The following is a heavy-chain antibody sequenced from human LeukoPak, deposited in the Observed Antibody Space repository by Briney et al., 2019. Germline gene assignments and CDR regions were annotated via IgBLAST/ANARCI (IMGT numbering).Heavy chain of an antibody. D-gene: IGHD1-26*01. J-gene: IGHJ4*02. CDR3: ARGATTTDY. V-gene: IGHV4-39*07. CDR1: GGSISSSNGYY. CDR2: IYYSGNT. Sequence: QSSETLSLTRTVSGGSISSSNGYYWGWIRQPPGKGLEWIGSIYYSGNTYYSPSLKSRVTISVDTSKNQFSLKLSSVTAADTAVYYCARGATTTDYWGQGTLVTVSS.